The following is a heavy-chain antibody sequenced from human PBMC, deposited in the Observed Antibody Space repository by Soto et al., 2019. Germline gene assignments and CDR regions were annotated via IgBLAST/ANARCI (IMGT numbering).Heavy chain of an antibody. J-gene: IGHJ6*02. Sequence: EVQLVESGGGLVQPGGSLRLSCAASGFTFSSYDMHWVRQATGKGLEWVSAIGTAGDTYYPGSVKGRFTISRENAKNSLYLQMNSLRAGDTAVYYCAREGLYCSSTSCDYYGMDVWGQGTTVTVSS. D-gene: IGHD2-2*01. CDR3: AREGLYCSSTSCDYYGMDV. CDR1: GFTFSSYD. V-gene: IGHV3-13*01. CDR2: IGTAGDT.